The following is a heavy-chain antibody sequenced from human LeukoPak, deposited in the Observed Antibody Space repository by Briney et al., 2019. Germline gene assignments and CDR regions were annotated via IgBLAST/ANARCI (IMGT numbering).Heavy chain of an antibody. CDR1: GGSFSGYY. D-gene: IGHD1-20*01. Sequence: PSETLSLTCAVYGGSFSGYYWSWIRQPPGKGLEWIGEINHSGSTNYNPSLKSRVTMSVDTSKNQFSLKLSSVTAADTAVYYCARGSNWNDNYFDYWGQGTLVTVSS. CDR3: ARGSNWNDNYFDY. V-gene: IGHV4-34*01. J-gene: IGHJ4*02. CDR2: INHSGST.